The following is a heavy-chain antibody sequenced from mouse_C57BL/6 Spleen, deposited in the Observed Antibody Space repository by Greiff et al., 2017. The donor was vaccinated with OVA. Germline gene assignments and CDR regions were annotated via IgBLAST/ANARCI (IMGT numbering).Heavy chain of an antibody. V-gene: IGHV5-17*01. J-gene: IGHJ4*01. CDR2: ISSGSSTI. CDR3: ARKSSGRYYAMDY. Sequence: EVKLMESGGGLVKPGGSLKLSCAASGFTFSDYGMHWVRQAPEKGLEWVAYISSGSSTIYYADTVKGRFTISRDNAKNTLFLQMTSLRSEDTAMYYCARKSSGRYYAMDYWGQGTSVTVSS. CDR1: GFTFSDYG. D-gene: IGHD3-2*02.